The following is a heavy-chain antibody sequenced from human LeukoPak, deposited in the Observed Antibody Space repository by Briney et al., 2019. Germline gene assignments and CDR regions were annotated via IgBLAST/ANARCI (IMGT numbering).Heavy chain of an antibody. J-gene: IGHJ3*02. D-gene: IGHD6-13*01. V-gene: IGHV3-21*01. CDR1: GFTFSSYN. CDR2: IGSSTNYI. Sequence: GGSLRLSCAASGFTFSSYNMNWVRQAPGKGLEWVSSIGSSTNYIYHSDSVKGRFIISRDNAKNSLYLQMNSLRAEDTAVYYCARHRSSSSWYIEDGFDIWGQGTMVTVSA. CDR3: ARHRSSSSWYIEDGFDI.